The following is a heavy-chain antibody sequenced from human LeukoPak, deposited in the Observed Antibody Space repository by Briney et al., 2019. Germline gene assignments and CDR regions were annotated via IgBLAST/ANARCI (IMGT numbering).Heavy chain of an antibody. V-gene: IGHV1-2*02. CDR1: GHFFSDYY. CDR2: INPNTGDR. Sequence: ASVKVSCKASGHFFSDYYIHWVRQAPGQGLEWMGWINPNTGDRTYAQKFQGRITLTRDMAITTAFMELTNLKSDDMAFYFCAREFGSGSYYNFDSWGQGTLVTVSS. CDR3: AREFGSGSYYNFDS. D-gene: IGHD3-10*01. J-gene: IGHJ5*01.